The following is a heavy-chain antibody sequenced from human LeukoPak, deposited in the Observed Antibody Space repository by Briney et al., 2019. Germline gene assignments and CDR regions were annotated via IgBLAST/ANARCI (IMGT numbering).Heavy chain of an antibody. Sequence: GRSLRLSCAASGFTFSSYAMHWVRQAPGKGLEWVAVISYDGSNKYYADSVKGRFTISRDNSKNTLYLQMNSLRAEDTAVYYCARDGIVVVAATSYNWFDPWGQGTLVTVSS. V-gene: IGHV3-30-3*01. CDR1: GFTFSSYA. J-gene: IGHJ5*02. CDR2: ISYDGSNK. CDR3: ARDGIVVVAATSYNWFDP. D-gene: IGHD2-15*01.